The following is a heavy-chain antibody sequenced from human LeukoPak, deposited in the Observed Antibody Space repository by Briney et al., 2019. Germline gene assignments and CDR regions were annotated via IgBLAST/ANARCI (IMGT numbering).Heavy chain of an antibody. J-gene: IGHJ5*02. CDR3: ARDGGGSGSQYNWFDP. CDR2: INPNSGGP. CDR1: GYTFTGYY. Sequence: ASVKVSCKASGYTFTGYYMHWVRQAPGQGLEWMGWINPNSGGPNYAQKFQGRVTMTRDTSISTAYMELSRLRSDDTAVYYCARDGGGSGSQYNWFDPWGQGTLVTVSS. V-gene: IGHV1-2*02. D-gene: IGHD3-10*01.